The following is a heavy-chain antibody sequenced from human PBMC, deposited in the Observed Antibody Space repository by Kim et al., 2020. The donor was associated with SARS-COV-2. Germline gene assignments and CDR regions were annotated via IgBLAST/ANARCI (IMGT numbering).Heavy chain of an antibody. J-gene: IGHJ4*02. D-gene: IGHD6-6*01. V-gene: IGHV4-34*01. CDR3: ARGEVAARPFDY. Sequence: SETLSLTCAVYGGSFSGYYWSWIRQPPGKGLEWIGEINHSGSTNYNPSLKSRVTISVDTSKNQFSLKLSSVTAADTAVYYCARGEVAARPFDYWGQGTLV. CDR1: GGSFSGYY. CDR2: INHSGST.